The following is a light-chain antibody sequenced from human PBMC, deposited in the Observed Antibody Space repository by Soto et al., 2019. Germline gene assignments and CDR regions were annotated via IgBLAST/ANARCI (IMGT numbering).Light chain of an antibody. CDR3: MTWPSNASDVV. V-gene: IGLV5-37*01. J-gene: IGLJ2*01. CDR2: YYSDSDK. Sequence: QPVLTQPPSSSASPGESASLTCTLPSDINVGSYNIYWYQQKPGSPPRYLLYYYSDSDKGQGSGVPSRFSGSKDASANTGILLISGLQSEDEADYYCMTWPSNASDVVFGGGTKVTVL. CDR1: SDINVGSYN.